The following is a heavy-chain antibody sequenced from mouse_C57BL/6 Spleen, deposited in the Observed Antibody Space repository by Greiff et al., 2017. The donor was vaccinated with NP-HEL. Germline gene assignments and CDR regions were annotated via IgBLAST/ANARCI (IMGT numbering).Heavy chain of an antibody. V-gene: IGHV1-15*01. CDR1: GYTFTDYE. Sequence: VQLQQSGAELVRPGASVTLSCKASGYTFTDYEMHWVKQTPVHGLEWIGAIDPETGGTAYNQKFKGKAILTADKSSSTAYMELRSLTSEDSAVYYCTRNRGMDYWGQGTSVTVSS. J-gene: IGHJ4*01. CDR3: TRNRGMDY. CDR2: IDPETGGT.